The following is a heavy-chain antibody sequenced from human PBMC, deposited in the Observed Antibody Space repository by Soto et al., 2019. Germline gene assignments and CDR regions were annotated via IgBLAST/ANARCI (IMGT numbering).Heavy chain of an antibody. J-gene: IGHJ4*02. V-gene: IGHV4-28*01. Sequence: QVHLQESGPGLVRPSDTLSLTCAVSGFSIGSNNWWGWIRQPPGKGLEWIGEIHHSGGTSYNPSLESRATLSVDKSKNELSLRLNYVTAADTAVYYCTKNSAYALDYWGLGILVTVSS. CDR1: GFSIGSNNW. CDR3: TKNSAYALDY. D-gene: IGHD5-12*01. CDR2: IHHSGGT.